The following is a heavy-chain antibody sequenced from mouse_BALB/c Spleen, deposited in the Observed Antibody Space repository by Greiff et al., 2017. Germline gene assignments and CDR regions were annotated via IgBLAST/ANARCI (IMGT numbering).Heavy chain of an antibody. D-gene: IGHD4-1*01. CDR3: ARVGLGLAMDY. Sequence: EVQRVESGGGLVKLGGSLKLSCAASGFTFSSYYMSWVRQTPEKRLELVAAINSNGGSTYYPDTVKGRFTISRDNAKNTLYLQMSSLKSEDTALYYCARVGLGLAMDYWGQGTSVTVSS. CDR1: GFTFSSYY. V-gene: IGHV5-6-2*01. J-gene: IGHJ4*01. CDR2: INSNGGST.